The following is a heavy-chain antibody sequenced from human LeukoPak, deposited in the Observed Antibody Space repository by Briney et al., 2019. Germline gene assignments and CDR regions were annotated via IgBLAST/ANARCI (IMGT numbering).Heavy chain of an antibody. J-gene: IGHJ4*02. CDR3: AAYYYDSSGYYGGVDY. Sequence: GSLRLSCAASGFTFSSYAMSWVRQPPGKGLEWIGSIYYSGSTNYNPSLKSRVTISVDTSKNQFSLKLSSVTAADTAVYYCAAYYYDSSGYYGGVDYWGQGTLVTVSS. CDR1: GFTFSSYA. D-gene: IGHD3-22*01. CDR2: IYYSGST. V-gene: IGHV4-59*08.